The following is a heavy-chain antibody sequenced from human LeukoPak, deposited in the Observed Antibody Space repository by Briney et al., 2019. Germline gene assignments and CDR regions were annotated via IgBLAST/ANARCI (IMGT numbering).Heavy chain of an antibody. V-gene: IGHV3-30-3*01. CDR1: GFTFSSYA. Sequence: PGGSLRLSCAASGFTFSSYAMHWVRQAPGKGLEWVAVISYDGSNKYYADSVKGRFTISRDNSKNTLYLRMNSLRAEDTAVYYCARADGYNRGGYYFDYWGQGTLVTVSS. CDR2: ISYDGSNK. J-gene: IGHJ4*02. CDR3: ARADGYNRGGYYFDY. D-gene: IGHD5-24*01.